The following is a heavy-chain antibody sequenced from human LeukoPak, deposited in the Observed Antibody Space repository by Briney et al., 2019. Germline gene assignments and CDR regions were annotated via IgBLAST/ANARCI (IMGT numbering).Heavy chain of an antibody. D-gene: IGHD3-22*01. Sequence: PSETLSLTCTVSGGSISSSSYYWGWIRQPPGKGLEWIGSIYYSGSTYYNPSLKSRVTISVDTSKNQFSLKLSSVTAADTAVYYCARDYDSSGYYYCYMDVWGKGTTVTVSS. V-gene: IGHV4-39*02. CDR1: GGSISSSSYY. CDR2: IYYSGST. J-gene: IGHJ6*03. CDR3: ARDYDSSGYYYCYMDV.